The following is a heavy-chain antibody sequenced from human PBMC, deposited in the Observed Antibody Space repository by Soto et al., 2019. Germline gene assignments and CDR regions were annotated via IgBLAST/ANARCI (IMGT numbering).Heavy chain of an antibody. Sequence: QVQLVQSGAEVKKPGSSVKVSCKASGDTFSFYTINWVRQAPGLGLEWMGRVNPILRMSNYAQKFQGRVTMTADKSTSPAYMELRSLRSEDTAFYYCATSYGAGYRAVDYWGQGALVTVSS. CDR1: GDTFSFYT. CDR2: VNPILRMS. CDR3: ATSYGAGYRAVDY. D-gene: IGHD3-10*01. V-gene: IGHV1-69*02. J-gene: IGHJ4*02.